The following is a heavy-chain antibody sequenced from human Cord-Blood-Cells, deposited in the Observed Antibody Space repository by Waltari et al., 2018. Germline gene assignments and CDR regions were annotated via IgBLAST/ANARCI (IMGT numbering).Heavy chain of an antibody. CDR2: INPNRGGT. Sequence: QVQLVQSGAEVKKPGASVKVSCTASGYTFTGYYMPWVRQAPGQGLEWMGGINPNRGGTNYAQKFQGWVTMTRDTSISTAYMELSRLRADDTAVYYCARFRIDIVGALDYWGQGTLVTVSS. J-gene: IGHJ4*02. D-gene: IGHD1-26*01. V-gene: IGHV1-2*04. CDR3: ARFRIDIVGALDY. CDR1: GYTFTGYY.